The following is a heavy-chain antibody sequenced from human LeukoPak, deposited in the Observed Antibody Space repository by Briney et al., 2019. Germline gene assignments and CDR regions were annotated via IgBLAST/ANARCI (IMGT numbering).Heavy chain of an antibody. CDR3: ARVRHQLLLYYYYYMDV. Sequence: APVKVSCKASGYTFTGYYMHWVRQAPGQGLEWMGWINPNSGGTNYAQKFQGRVTMTRDTSISTAYMELSRLRSDDTAVYYCARVRHQLLLYYYYYMDVWGKGTTVTVSS. CDR1: GYTFTGYY. V-gene: IGHV1-2*02. D-gene: IGHD2-2*01. J-gene: IGHJ6*03. CDR2: INPNSGGT.